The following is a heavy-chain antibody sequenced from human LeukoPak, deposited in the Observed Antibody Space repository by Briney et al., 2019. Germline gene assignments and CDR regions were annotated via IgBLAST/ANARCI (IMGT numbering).Heavy chain of an antibody. CDR1: GFTVSSNY. V-gene: IGHV3-53*01. CDR3: AKLIVGATTGDY. J-gene: IGHJ4*02. CDR2: ISWDSGSV. D-gene: IGHD1-26*01. Sequence: PGGSLRLSCAASGFTVSSNYMSWVRQAPGKGLEWVSVISWDSGSVDSADSVKGRFAISRDNARNSLYLQMNSLRAEDTAVYYCAKLIVGATTGDYWGQGTLVTVSS.